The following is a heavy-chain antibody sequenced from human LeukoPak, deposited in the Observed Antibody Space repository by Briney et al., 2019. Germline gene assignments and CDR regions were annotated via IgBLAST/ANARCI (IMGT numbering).Heavy chain of an antibody. J-gene: IGHJ4*02. V-gene: IGHV3-48*01. D-gene: IGHD1-26*01. Sequence: GGSLRLSCAASGFTFSSNGMNWVRQAPGKGLERVSYISSTGGTIYYADSVKGRFTISKDNAKNSLYLQMNSLRAEDTAVYYCASFPWDLRPTWGQGTLVSVAS. CDR2: ISSTGGTI. CDR3: ASFPWDLRPT. CDR1: GFTFSSNG.